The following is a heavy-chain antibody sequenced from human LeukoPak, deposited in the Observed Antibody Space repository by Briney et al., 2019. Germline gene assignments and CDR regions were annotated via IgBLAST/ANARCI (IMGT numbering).Heavy chain of an antibody. CDR1: GFTFSSYW. CDR3: AKDRTEWELLRGTFDS. V-gene: IGHV3-7*03. J-gene: IGHJ4*02. Sequence: GGSLRLSCAASGFTFSSYWMIWVRQAPGKGLEWVANIKQDGSEKYYVDSVKGRFTVSRDNSKNTLYLQMNSLRAEDTAVYYCAKDRTEWELLRGTFDSWGQGTLVTVSS. D-gene: IGHD1-26*01. CDR2: IKQDGSEK.